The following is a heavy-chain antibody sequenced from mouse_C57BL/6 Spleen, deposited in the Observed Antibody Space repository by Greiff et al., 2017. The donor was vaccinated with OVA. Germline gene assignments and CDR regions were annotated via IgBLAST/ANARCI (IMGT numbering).Heavy chain of an antibody. Sequence: QVQLKESGPGLVAPSPCLSITCTVSGFSLTSYGVDWVRQSPGQGLEWLGVIWGVGSTNYNSALKSRRSISKENSKSKVFLKMNSLQTDDTAMYYCASGLGDAMDYWGQGTSVTVSS. D-gene: IGHD4-1*01. CDR3: ASGLGDAMDY. J-gene: IGHJ4*01. CDR2: IWGVGST. CDR1: GFSLTSYG. V-gene: IGHV2-6*01.